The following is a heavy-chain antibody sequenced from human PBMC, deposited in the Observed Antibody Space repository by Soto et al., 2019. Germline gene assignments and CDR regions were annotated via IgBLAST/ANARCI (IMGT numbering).Heavy chain of an antibody. Sequence: QVQLQESGPGLXXXXXXXSLXXTXSGXXISSXXWSWIRQPPGKGLEWIGYIYYSGSTNYNPSLKSRVTISVDTSKNQFSLKLSSVTAADXXVXXXXXXXXSCFXYWGQGTLVTVSS. J-gene: IGHJ4*02. V-gene: IGHV4-59*08. CDR3: XXXXXSCFXY. CDR1: GXXISSXX. CDR2: IYYSGST.